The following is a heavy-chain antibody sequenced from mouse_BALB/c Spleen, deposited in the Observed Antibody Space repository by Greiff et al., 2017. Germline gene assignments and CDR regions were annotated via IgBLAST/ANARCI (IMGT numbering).Heavy chain of an antibody. J-gene: IGHJ1*01. V-gene: IGHV2-2*02. Sequence: LQESGPGLVQPSQSLSITCTVSGFSLTSYGVHWVRQSPGKGLEWLGVIWSGGSTDYNAAFISRLSISKDNSKSQVFFKMNSLQANDTAIYYCARKGNYGSSSYWYFDVWGAGTTVTVSS. CDR1: GFSLTSYG. D-gene: IGHD1-1*01. CDR2: IWSGGST. CDR3: ARKGNYGSSSYWYFDV.